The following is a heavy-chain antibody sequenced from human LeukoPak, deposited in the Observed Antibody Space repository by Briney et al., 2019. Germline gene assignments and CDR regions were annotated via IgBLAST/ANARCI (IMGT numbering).Heavy chain of an antibody. D-gene: IGHD3-22*01. J-gene: IGHJ3*02. V-gene: IGHV1-69*13. CDR1: GGTFSSYA. Sequence: SVKVSCKASGGTFSSYAISWVRQAPGHGLEWMGGIIPIFGTANYAQKFQGRVTITADESTSTAYMELSSLRSEDTAVYYCARGGASYYYDSSGYYYDAFDIWGQGTMVTVSS. CDR3: ARGGASYYYDSSGYYYDAFDI. CDR2: IIPIFGTA.